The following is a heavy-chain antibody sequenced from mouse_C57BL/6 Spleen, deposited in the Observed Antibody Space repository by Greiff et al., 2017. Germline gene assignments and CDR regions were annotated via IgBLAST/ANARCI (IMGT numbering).Heavy chain of an antibody. CDR1: GYTFTSYW. CDR2: IHPNSGST. J-gene: IGHJ4*01. Sequence: QVQLQQPGAELVKPGASVKLSCKASGYTFTSYWMHWVKQRPGQGLEWIGMIHPNSGSTNYNEKFKSKATLTVDKSSSTAYMQLSSLTSEDTAVYYCARNYDYDGNAMDYWGQGTSVTVSS. D-gene: IGHD2-4*01. V-gene: IGHV1-64*01. CDR3: ARNYDYDGNAMDY.